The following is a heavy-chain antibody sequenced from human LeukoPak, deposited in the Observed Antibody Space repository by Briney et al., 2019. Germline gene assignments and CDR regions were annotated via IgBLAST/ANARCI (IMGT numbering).Heavy chain of an antibody. D-gene: IGHD2-2*01. CDR2: IIPILGIA. J-gene: IGHJ6*02. Sequence: GASVKVSCKASGGTFSSYAICWVRQAPGQGLEWMGRIIPILGIANYAQKFQGRVTITADKSTSTAYMELGSLRSEDTAVYYCARDSCSSTSCSMDVWGQGTTVTVSS. CDR1: GGTFSSYA. CDR3: ARDSCSSTSCSMDV. V-gene: IGHV1-69*04.